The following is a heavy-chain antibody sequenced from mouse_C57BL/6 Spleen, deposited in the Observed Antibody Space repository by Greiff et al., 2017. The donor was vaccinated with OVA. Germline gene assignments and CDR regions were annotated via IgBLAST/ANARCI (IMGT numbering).Heavy chain of an antibody. CDR3: TRDDYYGSSYGPHYYAMDY. Sequence: EVQVVESGEGLVKPGGSLKLSCAASGFTFSSYAMSWVRQTPEKRLEWVAYISSGGDYIYYADTVKGRFTISRDNARNTLYLQMSSLKSEDTAMYYCTRDDYYGSSYGPHYYAMDYWGQGTSVTVSS. V-gene: IGHV5-9-1*02. CDR2: ISSGGDYI. CDR1: GFTFSSYA. D-gene: IGHD1-1*01. J-gene: IGHJ4*01.